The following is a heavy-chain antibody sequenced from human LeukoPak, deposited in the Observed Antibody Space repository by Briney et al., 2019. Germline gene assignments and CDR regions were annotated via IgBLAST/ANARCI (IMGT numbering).Heavy chain of an antibody. D-gene: IGHD4-17*01. J-gene: IGHJ3*02. CDR2: ISGSGGTT. CDR1: GFTFSSYA. CDR3: ATATTVTNAFDI. V-gene: IGHV3-23*01. Sequence: GGSVRLSCAASGFTFSSYAMSWVRQAPGKGLEWVSGISGSGGTTYCPDSVKGRFTISRDNSKNALYLQMNSLRAEDTAVYYCATATTVTNAFDIWGQGTMVTVSS.